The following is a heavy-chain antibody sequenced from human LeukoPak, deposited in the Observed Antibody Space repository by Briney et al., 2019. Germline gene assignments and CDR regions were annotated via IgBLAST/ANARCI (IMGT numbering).Heavy chain of an antibody. D-gene: IGHD2/OR15-2a*01. CDR1: GFTFSSYW. CDR3: ARIIGGRHYYYGMDV. CDR2: INSDGSST. J-gene: IGHJ6*02. Sequence: PGGSLRLSCAASGFTFSSYWMHWVRQAPGKGLVWVSRINSDGSSTTYADSVKGRFTISRDNAKNSLYLQMNSLRDEDTAVYYCARIIGGRHYYYGMDVWGQGTTVTVSS. V-gene: IGHV3-74*01.